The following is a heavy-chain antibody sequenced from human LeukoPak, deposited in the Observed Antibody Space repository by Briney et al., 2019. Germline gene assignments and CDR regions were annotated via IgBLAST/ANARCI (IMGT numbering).Heavy chain of an antibody. V-gene: IGHV3-7*01. D-gene: IGHD1-26*01. CDR2: IKQDGSEK. CDR1: GFTFSSFW. J-gene: IGHJ4*02. Sequence: GGSLRLSCAASGFTFSSFWMSWVRQAPGKGLEWVANIKQDGSEKYYVDSVKGRFTISRDNAKNSLYLQMNSLRAEDTAVYYCARDLWELSSGFDYWGQGTLVTVSS. CDR3: ARDLWELSSGFDY.